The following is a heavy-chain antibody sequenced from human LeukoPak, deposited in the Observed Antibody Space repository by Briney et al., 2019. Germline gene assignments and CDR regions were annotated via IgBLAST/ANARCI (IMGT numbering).Heavy chain of an antibody. V-gene: IGHV3-21*04. J-gene: IGHJ4*02. Sequence: GGSLRLSCAASGFTFTSYAMNWVRQAPGKGLEWVSSISSSSRDINYADSVKGRFTISRDNAKNSLYLQMNSLRDEDTAVYYCTRGVKEMQNYWGQGTLVTVSS. CDR2: ISSSSRDI. CDR3: TRGVKEMQNY. CDR1: GFTFTSYA. D-gene: IGHD3-22*01.